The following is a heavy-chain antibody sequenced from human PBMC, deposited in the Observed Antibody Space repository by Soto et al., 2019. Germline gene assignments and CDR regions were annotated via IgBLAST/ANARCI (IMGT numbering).Heavy chain of an antibody. V-gene: IGHV3-30-3*01. CDR2: TSKDGINT. D-gene: IGHD1-1*01. CDR1: AFTLSKFA. Sequence: QVQLVESGGGVVQPGRSLRLSCAASAFTLSKFAMHWVRQAPGKGLEWVAVTSKDGINTYYADSVKGRFTISRDNSKSTIYLQMNGLRTEDTALYYCAGGNMDVWGQGTTVTVSS. CDR3: AGGNMDV. J-gene: IGHJ6*02.